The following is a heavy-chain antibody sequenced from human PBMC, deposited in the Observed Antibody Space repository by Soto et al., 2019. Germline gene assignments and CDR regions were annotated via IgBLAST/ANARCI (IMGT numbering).Heavy chain of an antibody. J-gene: IGHJ6*03. D-gene: IGHD4-17*01. CDR1: GGSFSVYY. Sequence: SETLSLTCAVYGGSFSVYYWSWVRQPPGKGLEWIGEINHSGSTNYNPSLKSRVTISVDTSKNQFSLKLSSVTAADTAVYYCARVWNDYGDYVSYYYYYMDVWGKGTTVTVS. CDR2: INHSGST. V-gene: IGHV4-34*01. CDR3: ARVWNDYGDYVSYYYYYMDV.